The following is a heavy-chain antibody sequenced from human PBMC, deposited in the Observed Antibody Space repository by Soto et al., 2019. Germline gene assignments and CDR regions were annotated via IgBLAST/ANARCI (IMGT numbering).Heavy chain of an antibody. V-gene: IGHV3-30*18. CDR2: ISHDGTNK. J-gene: IGHJ4*02. D-gene: IGHD3-22*01. CDR1: GFTFSAYG. Sequence: LRLSCEVSGFTFSAYGVHWVRQAPGKGLEWVAAISHDGTNKNYGDSVKGRFTISRDNSKKTLYLQMNSLRPEDTALYYCAKDEYYYSRSGYYIFDSWGQGTLVTLS. CDR3: AKDEYYYSRSGYYIFDS.